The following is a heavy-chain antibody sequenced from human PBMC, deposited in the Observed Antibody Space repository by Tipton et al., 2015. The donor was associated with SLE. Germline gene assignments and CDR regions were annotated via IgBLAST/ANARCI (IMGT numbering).Heavy chain of an antibody. CDR3: AREDMITFGGVIVD. V-gene: IGHV3-30*19. Sequence: SLRLSCAASGFTFSSYVMHWVRQAPGKGLEWVAVISYDGSNKYYADSVKGRFTISRDNSKNTLYLQMNSLRAEDTAVYYCAREDMITFGGVIVDWGQGTLVTVSS. CDR2: ISYDGSNK. CDR1: GFTFSSYV. J-gene: IGHJ4*02. D-gene: IGHD3-16*02.